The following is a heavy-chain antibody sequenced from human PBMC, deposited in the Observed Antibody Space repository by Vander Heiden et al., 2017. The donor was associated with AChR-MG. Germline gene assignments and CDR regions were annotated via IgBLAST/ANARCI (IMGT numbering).Heavy chain of an antibody. J-gene: IGHJ6*02. CDR3: ASDRVRSGYNYYYYYGMDV. Sequence: EVQLVESGGGLIQPGGSLRLSCAASGFTVSSNYMSWVRQAPGKGLEWVSVIYSGGSTYYADSVKGRFTISRDNSKNTRYLQMNSLRAEDTAVYYCASDRVRSGYNYYYYYGMDVWGQGTTVTVSS. V-gene: IGHV3-53*01. CDR2: IYSGGST. D-gene: IGHD1-1*01. CDR1: GFTVSSNY.